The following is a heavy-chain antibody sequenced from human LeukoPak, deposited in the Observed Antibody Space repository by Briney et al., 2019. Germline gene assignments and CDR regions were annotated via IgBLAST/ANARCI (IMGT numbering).Heavy chain of an antibody. CDR3: VRDRLRGEVGMDV. CDR1: GYTFTGYY. CDR2: INPNSGGT. J-gene: IGHJ6*02. Sequence: LRASVKVSCKASGYTFTGYYMHWVRQAPGQGLEWMGWINPNSGGTNYAQKFQGRVTMTRDTSISTAYMELSRLRSDDTAVYYCVRDRLRGEVGMDVWGQGTTVTVSS. D-gene: IGHD5/OR15-5a*01. V-gene: IGHV1-2*02.